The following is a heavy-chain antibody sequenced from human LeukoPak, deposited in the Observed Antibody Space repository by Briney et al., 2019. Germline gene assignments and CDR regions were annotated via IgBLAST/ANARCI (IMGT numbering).Heavy chain of an antibody. CDR1: GYTFTSYG. CDR3: ARAEDIVVVPAASHFDY. D-gene: IGHD2-2*01. Sequence: ASVKVSCKASGYTFTSYGISWVRQAPGQGLEWMGWISAYNGNTNYAQKLQGRVTMTTDTSTSTAYMELRSLRSDDTAVYYCARAEDIVVVPAASHFDYWGQGTLVTVSS. CDR2: ISAYNGNT. J-gene: IGHJ4*02. V-gene: IGHV1-18*01.